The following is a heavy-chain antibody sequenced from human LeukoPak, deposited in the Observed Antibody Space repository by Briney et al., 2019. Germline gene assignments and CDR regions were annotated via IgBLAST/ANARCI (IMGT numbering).Heavy chain of an antibody. J-gene: IGHJ4*02. Sequence: PSETLSLTCAVSGYSISSGYYWGWIRQPPGKGLEWIGSIYHSGSTYYNPSLKSRVTISVDTSKSQFSLKLSSVTAADTAVYYCARYMYYFDYWGQGTLVTVSS. CDR3: ARYMYYFDY. CDR2: IYHSGST. CDR1: GYSISSGYY. V-gene: IGHV4-38-2*01.